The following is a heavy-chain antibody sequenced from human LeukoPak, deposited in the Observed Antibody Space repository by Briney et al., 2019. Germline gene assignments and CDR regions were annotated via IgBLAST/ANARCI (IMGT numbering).Heavy chain of an antibody. CDR3: ARDPQYTFGYPTYDC. D-gene: IGHD2-2*03. CDR1: GYSLSDYH. J-gene: IGHJ4*02. V-gene: IGHV1-2*02. Sequence: ASVKVSCKASGYSLSDYHLDWVRQAPGQGLEWMGDINPGNGATKYAQKFQGRVTMTRDTSISTVYMDLSGLTPDDTAVYYCARDPQYTFGYPTYDCWGQGTLVTVSS. CDR2: INPGNGAT.